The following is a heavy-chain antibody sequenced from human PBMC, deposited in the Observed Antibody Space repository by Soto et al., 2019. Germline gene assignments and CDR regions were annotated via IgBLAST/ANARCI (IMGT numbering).Heavy chain of an antibody. D-gene: IGHD6-19*01. CDR1: GDSVPSNSAA. J-gene: IGHJ6*02. CDR2: TYYRSKWYN. Sequence: SQALSLTCVISGDSVPSNSAAWNWIRQSPSRGLEWLGRTYYRSKWYNDYAVSVKRRITINPDTSKNQFSLQLNSVTPEDTAVYYCARVPSVGSGWDVYGMDVWGQGPTVTVSS. CDR3: ARVPSVGSGWDVYGMDV. V-gene: IGHV6-1*01.